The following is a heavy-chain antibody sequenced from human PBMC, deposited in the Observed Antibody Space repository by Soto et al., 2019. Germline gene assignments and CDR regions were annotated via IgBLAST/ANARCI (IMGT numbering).Heavy chain of an antibody. CDR3: ARHPSDFWFAP. CDR1: GGSISSSSYF. D-gene: IGHD2-21*02. Sequence: QLQLQESGPGLVKPSETLSLTCSVSGGSISSSSYFWGWIRQPPGKGLEWIGSIYYSGSTYYNPSVKSRATVSVDTSKKQFSLKLSSVTAADTAVYYCARHPSDFWFAPWGQGTLVTVSS. V-gene: IGHV4-39*01. CDR2: IYYSGST. J-gene: IGHJ5*02.